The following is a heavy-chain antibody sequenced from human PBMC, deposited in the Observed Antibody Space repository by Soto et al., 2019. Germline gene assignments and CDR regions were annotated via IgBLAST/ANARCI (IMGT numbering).Heavy chain of an antibody. Sequence: QVQLVQSGAEVKKPGSSVKVSCEASGGTFTSYAISWVRQAPGQGLEWMGGIFPIFVTANYAQKFQGRVTITADESTSTTYMELSSLRSEDTAVYYCARAGLTYYYDSSGYYPFYYLDSWGQGTLVTVSS. CDR2: IFPIFVTA. D-gene: IGHD3-22*01. CDR1: GGTFTSYA. V-gene: IGHV1-69*01. CDR3: ARAGLTYYYDSSGYYPFYYLDS. J-gene: IGHJ4*02.